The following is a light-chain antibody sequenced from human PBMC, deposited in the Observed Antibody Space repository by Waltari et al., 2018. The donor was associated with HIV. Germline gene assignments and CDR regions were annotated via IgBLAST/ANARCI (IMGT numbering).Light chain of an antibody. CDR2: RNN. Sequence: QSVLTQPPSASGTPGQRVTMSCSGSSSHIGSNYVYWYRQLPGTAPKLLIYRNNQRPSGVPDRFSGSKSGTSASLAISGLRSEDEADYYCTAWDASLSVWVFGGGTKLTVL. CDR3: TAWDASLSVWV. V-gene: IGLV1-47*01. J-gene: IGLJ3*02. CDR1: SSHIGSNY.